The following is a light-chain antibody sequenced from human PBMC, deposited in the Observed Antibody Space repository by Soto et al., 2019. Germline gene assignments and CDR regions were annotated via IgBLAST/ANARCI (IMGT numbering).Light chain of an antibody. CDR1: QSVSSSY. J-gene: IGKJ5*01. V-gene: IGKV3-20*01. CDR3: QQYGSSPPVT. Sequence: EIVLTQSPGTLSLSPGERATLSCRASQSVSSSYLAWYQQKPGQAPRLLIYGASGRATGIPDRFSGSGSGTDLTLTISRLEPEDCAVYYCQQYGSSPPVTFGQGTRLEIK. CDR2: GAS.